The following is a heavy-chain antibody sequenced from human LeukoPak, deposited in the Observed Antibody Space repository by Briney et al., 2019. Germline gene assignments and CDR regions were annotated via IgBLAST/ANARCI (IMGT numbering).Heavy chain of an antibody. J-gene: IGHJ5*02. CDR3: ARDLGLYSSGPNWFDP. D-gene: IGHD5-18*01. CDR1: GGSISSYY. CDR2: IYYSGST. Sequence: PSETLSLTCAVSGGSISSYYWSWIRQPPGKGLEWIGYIYYSGSTNYNPSLKSRVTISVDTSKNQFSLKLSSVTAADTAVYYCARDLGLYSSGPNWFDPWGQGTLVTVSS. V-gene: IGHV4-59*12.